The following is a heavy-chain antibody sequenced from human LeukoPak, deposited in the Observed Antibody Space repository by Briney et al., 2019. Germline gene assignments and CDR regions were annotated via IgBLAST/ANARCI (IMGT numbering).Heavy chain of an antibody. CDR2: INHYGSEK. Sequence: GGSLRLSCAASGFTFSSYWMSGVRQAPGKGLELVATINHYGSEKYYLESVKGRFTISRDNAKHSLYLQIDSLRAEDTAVFYCARDKEVGATLLDCWGQGTLVTVSS. D-gene: IGHD1-26*01. CDR3: ARDKEVGATLLDC. J-gene: IGHJ4*02. CDR1: GFTFSSYW. V-gene: IGHV3-7*01.